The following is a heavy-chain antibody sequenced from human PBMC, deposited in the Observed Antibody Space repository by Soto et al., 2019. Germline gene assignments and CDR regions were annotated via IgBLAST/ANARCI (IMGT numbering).Heavy chain of an antibody. CDR3: VRDGTKTLRDWFDP. V-gene: IGHV4-4*07. CDR2: IYATGTT. D-gene: IGHD1-1*01. J-gene: IGHJ5*02. CDR1: GASISGFY. Sequence: LSLTCTVSGASISGFYWSWIRKSAGKGLEWIGRIYATGTTDYNPSLKSRVMMSVDTSKKRFSLKLRSVTAADTAVYYCVRDGTKTLRDWFDPWGQGISVTVSS.